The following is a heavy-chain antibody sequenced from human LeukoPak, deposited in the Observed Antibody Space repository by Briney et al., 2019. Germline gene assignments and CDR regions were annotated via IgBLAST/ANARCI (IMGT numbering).Heavy chain of an antibody. Sequence: GASVKVSCKASRYTFTSYGLNWVRQAPGQGLEWMGWISPYNGNTNYAQNFQGRVTMTTDTSTSTAYMDLRSLRSDDTAVYYCARDLHRDYMDVWGKGTTVTVS. CDR3: ARDLHRDYMDV. D-gene: IGHD1-14*01. CDR2: ISPYNGNT. V-gene: IGHV1-18*01. CDR1: RYTFTSYG. J-gene: IGHJ6*03.